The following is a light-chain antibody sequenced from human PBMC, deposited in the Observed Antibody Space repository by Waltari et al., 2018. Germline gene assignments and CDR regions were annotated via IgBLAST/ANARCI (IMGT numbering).Light chain of an antibody. V-gene: IGKV1-5*03. CDR2: KAS. CDR1: QSISNW. Sequence: DIQMTQPPSTLSASVGDRVTITCRASQSISNWLAWYQHKPGKAPKLLIYKASTLESGVPSRFSGSGSGTEFTLTISSLQPDDFATYYCQQYNSYSLLTFGGGTKVEIK. CDR3: QQYNSYSLLT. J-gene: IGKJ4*01.